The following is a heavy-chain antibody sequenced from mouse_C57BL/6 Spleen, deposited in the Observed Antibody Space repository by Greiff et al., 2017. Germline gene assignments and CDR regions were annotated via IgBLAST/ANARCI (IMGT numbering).Heavy chain of an antibody. CDR2: ISAGGSCT. CDR3: ARPVYGSRWGWYFDV. J-gene: IGHJ1*03. Sequence: EVQGVESGGGLVKPGGSLKLSCAASGFTFSSYAMSWVRQTPEQRLEWVATISAGGSCTYYPDNVKGRYTISRDNAKNNLYLQVSNLKSEDTAMYYCARPVYGSRWGWYFDVWGTGTTVTVSS. CDR1: GFTFSSYA. V-gene: IGHV5-4*01. D-gene: IGHD1-1*01.